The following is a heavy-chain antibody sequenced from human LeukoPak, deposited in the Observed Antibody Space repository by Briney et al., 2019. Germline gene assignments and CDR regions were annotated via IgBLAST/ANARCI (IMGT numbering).Heavy chain of an antibody. CDR2: TRGRGGSD. V-gene: IGHV3-23*01. J-gene: IGHJ4*02. CDR1: ALTFTNFP. Sequence: GGSLTLYCAASALTFTNFPMIRVRQAPGQGLEGVSATRGRGGSDNYADSGKSRITISRDNSKNTLYLQMNSLRAEDTAVYYCAKHPGERYFDSSGYYHYYFDYWGQGTLVTVSS. D-gene: IGHD3-22*01. CDR3: AKHPGERYFDSSGYYHYYFDY.